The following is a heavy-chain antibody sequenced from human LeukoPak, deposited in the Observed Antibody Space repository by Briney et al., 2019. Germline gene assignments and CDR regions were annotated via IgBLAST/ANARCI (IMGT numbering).Heavy chain of an antibody. J-gene: IGHJ4*02. V-gene: IGHV1-2*02. Sequence: ASVNVSFMASGYTFTGYYMHWVRQAPGQGLEWMGWINPNSGGTNYAQKFQGRVTMTRDTSISTAYMELSRLRSDDTAVYYCARVEASRGPSYYDSSGYPDYWGQGTLVTVSS. CDR2: INPNSGGT. CDR1: GYTFTGYY. CDR3: ARVEASRGPSYYDSSGYPDY. D-gene: IGHD3-22*01.